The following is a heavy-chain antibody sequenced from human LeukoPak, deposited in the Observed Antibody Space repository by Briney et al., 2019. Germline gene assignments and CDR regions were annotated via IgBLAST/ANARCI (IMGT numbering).Heavy chain of an antibody. Sequence: SETLSLTCTVSGGSVTSYYWSWIRQPPGKGLEGIGYIYNSENTKYNSSLESRVTMSEDTSKNQVFLKLSSVTAAYTAVYYCARQRGTPYSKRTGAPAYMDVWGKGTTVTVSS. CDR3: ARQRGTPYSKRTGAPAYMDV. CDR1: GGSVTSYY. CDR2: IYNSENT. J-gene: IGHJ6*03. D-gene: IGHD4-11*01. V-gene: IGHV4-59*08.